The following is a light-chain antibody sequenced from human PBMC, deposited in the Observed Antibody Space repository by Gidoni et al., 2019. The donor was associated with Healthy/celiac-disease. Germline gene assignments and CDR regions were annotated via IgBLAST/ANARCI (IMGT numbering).Light chain of an antibody. CDR1: NIGSKS. V-gene: IGLV3-21*02. CDR3: QVWDSSSVV. J-gene: IGLJ2*01. CDR2: DGS. Sequence: SYVLTQPPAVSVAPGQTARMTCGGNNIGSKSVHWYQQKPGQAPVLVVYDGSDRPSGIPDRFSGSNSGNPATLTISRVEAGDEADYYCQVWDSSSVVFGGGTKLTVL.